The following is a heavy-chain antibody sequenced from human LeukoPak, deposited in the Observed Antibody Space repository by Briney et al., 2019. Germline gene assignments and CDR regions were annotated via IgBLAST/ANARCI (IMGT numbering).Heavy chain of an antibody. CDR3: ARVRYGDYVDY. D-gene: IGHD4-17*01. V-gene: IGHV3-53*01. Sequence: GGSLRLSCAASGFTVSSDYMSWVRQAPGEGLEWVSIIYTGGSTYYADSVEGRFTISRDTSKNTLYLQMNSLRAEDTAVYYCARVRYGDYVDYWGQGTLVTVSS. CDR1: GFTVSSDY. CDR2: IYTGGST. J-gene: IGHJ4*02.